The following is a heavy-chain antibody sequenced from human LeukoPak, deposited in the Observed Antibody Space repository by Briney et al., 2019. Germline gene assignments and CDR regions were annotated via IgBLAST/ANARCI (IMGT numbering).Heavy chain of an antibody. CDR2: IWYDGSNK. V-gene: IGHV3-33*01. J-gene: IGHJ6*02. Sequence: PGRSLRLSCAASGFRLGSHAVHWVRQAPGKGLEWLAQIWYDGSNKYYVDSVEGRFTTSRDNSKNTVYLQMNSLRAEDTAVYFCARDGQQLAPYAMDVWGQGTTVTVSS. CDR3: ARDGQQLAPYAMDV. CDR1: GFRLGSHA. D-gene: IGHD6-13*01.